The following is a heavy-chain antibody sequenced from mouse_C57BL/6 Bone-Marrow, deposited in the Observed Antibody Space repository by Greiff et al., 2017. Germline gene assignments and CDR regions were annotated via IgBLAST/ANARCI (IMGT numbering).Heavy chain of an antibody. CDR1: GYTFTSYW. CDR3: ARGGLYWFAY. D-gene: IGHD2-12*01. V-gene: IGHV1-52*01. CDR2: IDPSDSET. Sequence: QVQLQQPGPELVRPGSSVKLSCKASGYTFTSYWMHWVKQRPIQGLEWIGNIDPSDSETHYNQKFKDKATLIVDKSSSTAYMQLSSLTSEDSAVYYCARGGLYWFAYWGQGTLVTVTA. J-gene: IGHJ3*01.